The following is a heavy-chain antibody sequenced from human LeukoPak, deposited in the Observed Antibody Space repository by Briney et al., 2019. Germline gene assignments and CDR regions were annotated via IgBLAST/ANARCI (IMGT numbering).Heavy chain of an antibody. CDR1: GYTFTDYG. CDR3: ARDPRHMVITKYNAFDI. Sequence: ASVKVSCETSGYTFTDYGFSWVRQAPGQGLEWMGWISPYNGNTRYTQKFQDRVAMTTDTSAGTAYMELRSLRSDDTAVYYCARDPRHMVITKYNAFDIWGQGTMVTVSS. CDR2: ISPYNGNT. J-gene: IGHJ3*02. D-gene: IGHD2-21*01. V-gene: IGHV1-18*01.